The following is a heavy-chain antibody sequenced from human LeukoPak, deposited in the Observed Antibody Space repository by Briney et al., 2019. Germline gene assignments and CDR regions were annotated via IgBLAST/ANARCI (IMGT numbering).Heavy chain of an antibody. J-gene: IGHJ3*02. Sequence: SETLSLTCTVSGGSISSSSYYWGWIRHPPGKGLEWIGSIYYSGSTYYNPSLKSRVTISVDTSKNQFSLKLSSVTAADTAVYYCATDSWGAFDIWGQGTMVTVSS. CDR2: IYYSGST. D-gene: IGHD3-16*01. CDR1: GGSISSSSYY. V-gene: IGHV4-39*07. CDR3: ATDSWGAFDI.